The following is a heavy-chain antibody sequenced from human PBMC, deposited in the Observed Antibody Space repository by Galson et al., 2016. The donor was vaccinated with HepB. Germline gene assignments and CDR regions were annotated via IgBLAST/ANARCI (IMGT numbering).Heavy chain of an antibody. D-gene: IGHD3-3*01. CDR3: ARVMVDYHYWSNKPKHYYSGMDV. CDR2: VSSSGTTI. V-gene: IGHV3-11*01. Sequence: SLRLSCAAFGITFSDSYMTWIRQAPGKGLEWLSYVSSSGTTIYYADSVKGRFTISRDNAKNSLYLQMNSLRAEDTAVYYCARVMVDYHYWSNKPKHYYSGMDVWGQGTTVTVSS. CDR1: GITFSDSY. J-gene: IGHJ6*02.